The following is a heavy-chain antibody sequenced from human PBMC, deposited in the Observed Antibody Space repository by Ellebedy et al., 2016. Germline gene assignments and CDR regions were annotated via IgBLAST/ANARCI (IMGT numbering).Heavy chain of an antibody. V-gene: IGHV4-30-4*01. D-gene: IGHD3-3*01. CDR2: IYYSGTT. CDR3: ARETDFWSDSSYFDY. CDR1: GGSINSGDYY. Sequence: LRLSXSVSGGSINSGDYYWSWIRQPPGQGLEWLGYIYYSGTTYYNTSLKSRITISVDTSKNQFSLRLSSVTAADTAVYFCARETDFWSDSSYFDYWGQGLLVTISS. J-gene: IGHJ4*02.